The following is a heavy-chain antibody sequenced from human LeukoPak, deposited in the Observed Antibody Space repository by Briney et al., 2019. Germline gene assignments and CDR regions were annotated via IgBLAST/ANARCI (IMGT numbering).Heavy chain of an antibody. CDR3: ARVEGYYYYMDV. V-gene: IGHV3-21*01. CDR1: GFTFSSYS. D-gene: IGHD3-3*01. Sequence: GGSLRLSCAASGFTFSSYSMNWVRQAPGKGLEWVSSISSSSSYIYYADSVKGRFTISRDNAKNSLYLQMNSLRAEDTAVYYCARVEGYYYYMDVWGKGTTVTVSS. J-gene: IGHJ6*03. CDR2: ISSSSSYI.